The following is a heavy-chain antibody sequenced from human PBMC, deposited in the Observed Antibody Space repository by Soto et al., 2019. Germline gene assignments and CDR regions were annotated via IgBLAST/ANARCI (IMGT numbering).Heavy chain of an antibody. CDR2: IGTVGDT. J-gene: IGHJ4*02. CDR1: GFSFSSYD. D-gene: IGHD6-19*01. Sequence: GGSLRISCAASGFSFSSYDMHWVRQATGKGLEKGSAIGTVGDTYYPGSVKGRFTITRENAKNSLYLQMNRLRAGDTAVYYCARGGLIAVAGIDYWGQGTLVTVSS. CDR3: ARGGLIAVAGIDY. V-gene: IGHV3-13*04.